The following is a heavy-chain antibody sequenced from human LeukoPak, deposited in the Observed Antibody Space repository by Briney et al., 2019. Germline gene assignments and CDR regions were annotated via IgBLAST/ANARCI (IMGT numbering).Heavy chain of an antibody. CDR3: ARFSWGCCPAGCYLTI. V-gene: IGHV4-59*11. J-gene: IGHJ4*02. CDR2: IYYTGTT. D-gene: IGHD2-21*01. CDR1: GGSLSGHY. Sequence: SETLSLTCTVGGGSLSGHYWGWIRQPPGKGLELVGHIYYTGTTFYNPSLNSRVTITLDTYRNQFYLRLTSVIAADTAVYYCARFSWGCCPAGCYLTIWGQGALATVSS.